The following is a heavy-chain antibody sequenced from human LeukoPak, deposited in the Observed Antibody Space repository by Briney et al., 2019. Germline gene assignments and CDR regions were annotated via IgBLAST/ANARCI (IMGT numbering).Heavy chain of an antibody. Sequence: PGGSLRLTCAASGFTVSSNYMSWVRQAPGKGLEWVSSISGSNSYIFYADPVKGRFTVSRDNAKDSLYLQMNSLRAEDTAVYYCARALTTLTYEGYWGQGTLVTVSS. V-gene: IGHV3-21*01. CDR2: ISGSNSYI. J-gene: IGHJ4*02. CDR3: ARALTTLTYEGY. CDR1: GFTVSSNY. D-gene: IGHD1-1*01.